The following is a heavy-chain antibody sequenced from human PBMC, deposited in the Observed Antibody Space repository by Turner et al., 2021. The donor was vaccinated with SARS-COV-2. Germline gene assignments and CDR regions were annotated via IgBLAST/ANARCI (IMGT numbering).Heavy chain of an antibody. CDR3: ATDPLGWAGYDY. D-gene: IGHD6-25*01. V-gene: IGHV1-24*01. Sequence: QVQLVQSGAEMKKPGASVKVSCKVSGYTLTEIFIHWVRQAPGKGLECMGGFDPEDRETIYAQKFQGRVTMTEDTSTDIAYMELSSLSSDDTAVYYCATDPLGWAGYDYWGQGTLVTVSS. J-gene: IGHJ4*02. CDR1: GYTLTEIF. CDR2: FDPEDRET.